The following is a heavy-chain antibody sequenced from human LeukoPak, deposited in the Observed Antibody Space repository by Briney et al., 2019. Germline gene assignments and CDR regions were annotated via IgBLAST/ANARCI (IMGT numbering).Heavy chain of an antibody. J-gene: IGHJ4*02. CDR1: GFTFSSYG. V-gene: IGHV3-30*18. CDR2: ISYDGSNK. Sequence: GGSLRLSCAASGFTFSSYGMHWVRQAPGKGLEWVAVISYDGSNKYYADSVKGRFTISRDNSKNTLYLQMNSLRAEDTAVYYCAKDRDYYDSSGSYYYDYWGQGTLVNVSS. CDR3: AKDRDYYDSSGSYYYDY. D-gene: IGHD3-22*01.